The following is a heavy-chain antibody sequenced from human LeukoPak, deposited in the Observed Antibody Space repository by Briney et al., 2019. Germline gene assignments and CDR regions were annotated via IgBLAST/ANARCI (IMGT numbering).Heavy chain of an antibody. D-gene: IGHD2-2*01. CDR1: GFTFSSYW. CDR3: AMFARGDIVVVPAAPFDY. Sequence: GGSLRLSCAASGFTFSSYWMSWVRQAPGKGLEWVANIKQDGSEKYYVDSVKGRFTISRDNAKNSLYLQMNSLRAEDTAVYYCAMFARGDIVVVPAAPFDYWGQGTLVTVSS. V-gene: IGHV3-7*01. J-gene: IGHJ4*02. CDR2: IKQDGSEK.